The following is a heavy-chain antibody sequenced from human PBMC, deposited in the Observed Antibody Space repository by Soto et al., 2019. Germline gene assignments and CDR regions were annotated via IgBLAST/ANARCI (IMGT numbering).Heavy chain of an antibody. Sequence: QVHLVQSGAEVKKPGSSVNVACKASADTFNRYTISWVRQAPGQGLEWMGRIIPMSPMPIYAQKFRGRVTFTADKSTTSVYMELSSLTSVDTAVYYCARGEGGNGNWYTLWGQGTLVTVSS. CDR3: ARGEGGNGNWYTL. J-gene: IGHJ4*02. CDR1: ADTFNRYT. CDR2: IIPMSPMP. V-gene: IGHV1-69*02. D-gene: IGHD2-15*01.